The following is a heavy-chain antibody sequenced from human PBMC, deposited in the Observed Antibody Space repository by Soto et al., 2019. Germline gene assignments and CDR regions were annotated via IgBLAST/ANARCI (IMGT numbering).Heavy chain of an antibody. V-gene: IGHV4-31*03. Sequence: SETLSLTCTVSGGSISSGGYYWSWIRQHPGRGLEWIGYIYYSGSTYYNPSLKSRVTMSVDPSKNQISLKLTSVTAADTAVYYCARLQNFVNWSFDHWGQGALVTVSS. CDR3: ARLQNFVNWSFDH. CDR1: GGSISSGGYY. D-gene: IGHD3-3*01. CDR2: IYYSGST. J-gene: IGHJ4*02.